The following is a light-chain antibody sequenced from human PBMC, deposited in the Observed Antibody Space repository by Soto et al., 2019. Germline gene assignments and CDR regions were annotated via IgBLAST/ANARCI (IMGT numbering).Light chain of an antibody. CDR1: QSVKSS. CDR2: GAT. Sequence: EMELSKTTATLSVSPGERATLSGRASQSVKSSLAWYQQTPGRSPRLLIYGATTRAIGTPARFSGSGSGTEFTLTISSLPSEDFAVDYCLQYKSWWRFGQGTKADI. J-gene: IGKJ1*01. V-gene: IGKV3-15*01. CDR3: LQYKSWWR.